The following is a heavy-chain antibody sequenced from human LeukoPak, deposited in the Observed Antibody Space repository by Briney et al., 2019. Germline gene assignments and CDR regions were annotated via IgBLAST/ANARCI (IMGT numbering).Heavy chain of an antibody. CDR2: INHSGST. D-gene: IGHD6-13*01. CDR3: ARGSRSWILYYFDY. Sequence: SETLSLTCAVCGGSFSGYYWSWIRQPPGEGLEWIGEINHSGSTNYNPSLKSRVTISVDTSKNQFSLKLSSVTAADTAVYYCARGSRSWILYYFDYWGQGTLVTVSS. J-gene: IGHJ4*02. CDR1: GGSFSGYY. V-gene: IGHV4-34*01.